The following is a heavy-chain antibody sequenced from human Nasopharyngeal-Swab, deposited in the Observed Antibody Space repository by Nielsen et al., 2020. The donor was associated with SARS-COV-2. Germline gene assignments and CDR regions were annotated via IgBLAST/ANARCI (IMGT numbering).Heavy chain of an antibody. J-gene: IGHJ6*02. V-gene: IGHV3-15*01. Sequence: GESLKISYAASGFTFDDYGMSWVRQAPGKGLEWVGRIKSKTDGGTTDYAAPVKGRFTISRDDSKNTLYLQMNSLKTEDTAVYYCAKMGGGSKFDYYYYGMDVWGQGTTVTVSS. CDR3: AKMGGGSKFDYYYYGMDV. CDR1: GFTFDDYG. CDR2: IKSKTDGGTT. D-gene: IGHD2-15*01.